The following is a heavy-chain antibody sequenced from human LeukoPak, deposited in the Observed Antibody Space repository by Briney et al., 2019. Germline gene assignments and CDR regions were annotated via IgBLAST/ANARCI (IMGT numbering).Heavy chain of an antibody. CDR1: GYSISSGYY. V-gene: IGHV4-38-2*02. J-gene: IGHJ5*02. D-gene: IGHD4-17*01. Sequence: SETLSLTCTVSGYSISSGYYWGWIRQPPGKGLEWIGSIYHSGGTYYNPSLKSRVTISVDTSKNQFSLKLSSVTAADMAVYYCAREVPTVTRGWFDPWGQGTLVTVSS. CDR3: AREVPTVTRGWFDP. CDR2: IYHSGGT.